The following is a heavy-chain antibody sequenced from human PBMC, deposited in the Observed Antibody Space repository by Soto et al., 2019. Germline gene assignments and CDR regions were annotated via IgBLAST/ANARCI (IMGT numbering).Heavy chain of an antibody. CDR2: TRNKANGYST. J-gene: IGHJ4*02. CDR1: GFTLSDHY. D-gene: IGHD3-10*01. CDR3: VRTSHYGSGSWNFDF. V-gene: IGHV3-72*01. Sequence: EVQLVESGGGLVQPGGSLRLSCAASGFTLSDHYMDWVRQAPGRGLEWVGRTRNKANGYSTEYAAAVKGRFIVSSDDSLNSRYLQMNSLKTEDTAVYYCVRTSHYGSGSWNFDFWGQGTLVTVSS.